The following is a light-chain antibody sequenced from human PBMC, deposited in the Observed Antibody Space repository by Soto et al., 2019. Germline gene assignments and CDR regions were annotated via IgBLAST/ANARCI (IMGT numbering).Light chain of an antibody. CDR1: QSVSSN. CDR3: QQYNTWPYT. CDR2: GAS. V-gene: IGKV3-15*01. J-gene: IGKJ2*01. Sequence: EIVMTQSPATLSVSPGERATLSCRASQSVSSNLAWYQQKPGQAPRLLIYGASTRATGIPARFSGSGSGTEFTLTISSLQSEDFAFYYCQQYNTWPYTFGPGTKLEIK.